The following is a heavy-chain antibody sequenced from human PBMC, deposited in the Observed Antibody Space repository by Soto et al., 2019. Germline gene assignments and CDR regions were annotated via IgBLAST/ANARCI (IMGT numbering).Heavy chain of an antibody. J-gene: IGHJ6*02. Sequence: EVQLVESGGGLVQPGGSLRLSCAASGFTFSSYWMHWVCQAPGKGLVWVSRINSDGSSTTYADSVKGRFTISRDNAKNTLYLQMNSLRAEDTAVYYCARDEWIDRGMDVWGQGTTVTVSS. CDR2: INSDGSST. V-gene: IGHV3-74*01. CDR1: GFTFSSYW. D-gene: IGHD3-22*01. CDR3: ARDEWIDRGMDV.